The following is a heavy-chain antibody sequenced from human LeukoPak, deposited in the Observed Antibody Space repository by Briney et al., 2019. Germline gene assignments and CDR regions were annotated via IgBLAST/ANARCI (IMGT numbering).Heavy chain of an antibody. Sequence: ASVKVSCKASGGTFSSYAISWVRQAPGQGIEWMGRIIPILGIANYAQKFQGRVAITADKSTSTAYMELSSLRSEDTAVYYCARLTGAAAGTSGVGYWGQGTLVTVSS. V-gene: IGHV1-69*04. D-gene: IGHD6-13*01. J-gene: IGHJ4*02. CDR2: IIPILGIA. CDR1: GGTFSSYA. CDR3: ARLTGAAAGTSGVGY.